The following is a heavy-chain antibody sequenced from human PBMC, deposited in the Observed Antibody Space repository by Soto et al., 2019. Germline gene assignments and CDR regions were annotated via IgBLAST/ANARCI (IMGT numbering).Heavy chain of an antibody. J-gene: IGHJ4*02. Sequence: QVQLVQSGAEVKKPGSSVKVSCKASGGTFSSYAISCVRQAPGQGLELMGGIIPIFGTANYAQKYQGRVTITADESTSTAYMELRSLRSEDTAVYYCASQSTYYYDSSGYYYTFEYWGQGTLVTVSS. CDR3: ASQSTYYYDSSGYYYTFEY. D-gene: IGHD3-22*01. CDR2: IIPIFGTA. CDR1: GGTFSSYA. V-gene: IGHV1-69*01.